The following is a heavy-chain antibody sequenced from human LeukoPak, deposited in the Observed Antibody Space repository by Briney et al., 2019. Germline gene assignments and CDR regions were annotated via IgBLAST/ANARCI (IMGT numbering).Heavy chain of an antibody. J-gene: IGHJ2*01. CDR1: RGAITSGGYS. D-gene: IGHD6-19*01. Sequence: SQTLSLTCTVSRGAITSGGYSWNWIRQPPGKGLEWIGYISDRGPAYYNPSLKSRFTISVDRPKNQFSLKLSSVTAADTAVYYCARNGQQWLVLWYFDLWGRGTLVTVYS. CDR3: ARNGQQWLVLWYFDL. CDR2: ISDRGPA. V-gene: IGHV4-30-2*01.